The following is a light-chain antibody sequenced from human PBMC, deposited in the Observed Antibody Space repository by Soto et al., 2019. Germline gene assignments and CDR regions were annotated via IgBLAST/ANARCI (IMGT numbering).Light chain of an antibody. CDR3: QPYNDWPLT. Sequence: EIVLTQSPATLSLSPGEGATLSCRASQGIGDTLAWYQHKPGQTPRLLIYDTSTRATGVPTRFSGSRSGAEFTLTINSLQSGDFAVYYCQPYNDWPLTFGGGTKVDIK. CDR1: QGIGDT. CDR2: DTS. V-gene: IGKV3-15*01. J-gene: IGKJ4*01.